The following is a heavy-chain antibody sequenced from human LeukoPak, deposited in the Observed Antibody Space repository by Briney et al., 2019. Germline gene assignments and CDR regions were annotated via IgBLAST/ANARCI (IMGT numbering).Heavy chain of an antibody. CDR2: TYYRSRWYN. Sequence: SQTLSLTCAISGDSVSSNSATWTWIRQSPSRGLEWLGRTYYRSRWYNDYAVSVKSRITINPDTSMNQFSLQLDPVILEDTAVYYCAREGGEVRGVLRYWGQGTLVTVSS. CDR3: AREGGEVRGVLRY. CDR1: GDSVSSNSAT. V-gene: IGHV6-1*01. D-gene: IGHD3-10*01. J-gene: IGHJ4*02.